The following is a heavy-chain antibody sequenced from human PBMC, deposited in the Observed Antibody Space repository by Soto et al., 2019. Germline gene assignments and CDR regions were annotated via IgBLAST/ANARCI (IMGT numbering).Heavy chain of an antibody. CDR3: ASWEFLQYYYDSSGYRQTPDFDY. CDR2: INAGNGNT. Sequence: ASVKVSCKASGGTFSSYAISWVRQAPGQGLEWMGGINAGNGNTKYSQKLQGRVTITRDTSASTAYMELSSLRSEDTAVYYCASWEFLQYYYDSSGYRQTPDFDYWGQGTLVTVSS. CDR1: GGTFSSYA. V-gene: IGHV1-3*01. J-gene: IGHJ4*02. D-gene: IGHD3-22*01.